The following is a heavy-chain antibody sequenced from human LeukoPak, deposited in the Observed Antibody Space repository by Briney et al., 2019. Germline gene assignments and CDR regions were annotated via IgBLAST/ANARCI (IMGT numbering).Heavy chain of an antibody. J-gene: IGHJ1*01. V-gene: IGHV1-2*02. CDR2: INPNSGGT. D-gene: IGHD5-24*01. CDR3: ARLREMATGHFQH. CDR1: GCTFTGYY. Sequence: ASVKVSCKASGCTFTGYYMHWVRQAPGQGLEWMGWINPNSGGTNYAQKFQGRVTMTRDTSISTAYMELSRLRSDNTAVYYCARLREMATGHFQHWGQGTLVTVSS.